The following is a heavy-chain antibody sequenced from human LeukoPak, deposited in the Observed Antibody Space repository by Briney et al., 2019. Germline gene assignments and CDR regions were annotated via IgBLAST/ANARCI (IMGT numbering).Heavy chain of an antibody. Sequence: SVKVSCKASGGTFSSYAISWVRQAPGQGLEWMGGIIPIFGTANYAQKFQGRVTITADESTSTAYMELSSLRSEDTAVYYCARAQSIAAAGKPPVYWGQGTLVTVSS. J-gene: IGHJ4*02. CDR1: GGTFSSYA. V-gene: IGHV1-69*13. D-gene: IGHD6-13*01. CDR2: IIPIFGTA. CDR3: ARAQSIAAAGKPPVY.